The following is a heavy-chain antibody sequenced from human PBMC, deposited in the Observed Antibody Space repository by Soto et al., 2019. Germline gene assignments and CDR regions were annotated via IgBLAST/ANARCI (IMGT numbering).Heavy chain of an antibody. Sequence: GSLRLSCXASGFTFSSYDMHWVRQATGKGLEWVSAIGTAGDTYYPGSVKGRFTISRENAKNSLYLQMNSLRAGDTAVYYCARGKAVADGFDYWGQGTLVTVSS. CDR3: ARGKAVADGFDY. CDR1: GFTFSSYD. CDR2: IGTAGDT. J-gene: IGHJ4*02. D-gene: IGHD6-19*01. V-gene: IGHV3-13*04.